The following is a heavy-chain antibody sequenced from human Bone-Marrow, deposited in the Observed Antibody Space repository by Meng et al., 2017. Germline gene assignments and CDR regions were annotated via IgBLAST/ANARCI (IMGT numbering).Heavy chain of an antibody. CDR3: AREGDGGYNWFDP. V-gene: IGHV4-34*01. J-gene: IGHJ5*02. Sequence: QVQIQQWGAGLLKPSETLSLTCAVYGGSFSGYYWSWIRQPPGKGLEWIGEINHSGSSNYNPSLKSRVTLSVATSKNQLSLNLTSVTVADTAVYYCAREGDGGYNWFDPWGQGTLVTVSS. CDR2: INHSGSS. D-gene: IGHD3-16*01. CDR1: GGSFSGYY.